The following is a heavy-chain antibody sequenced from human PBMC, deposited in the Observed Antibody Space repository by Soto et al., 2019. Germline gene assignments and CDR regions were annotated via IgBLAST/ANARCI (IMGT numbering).Heavy chain of an antibody. D-gene: IGHD2-2*01. Sequence: SETLSLTCTVSGGSISSGGYYWSWIRQHPGKGLEWIGYIYYSGSTYYNPSLKSRVTISVDTSKNQFSLKLSSVTAADTAVYYCARVSASTYCSSTSCPPHYYFYYMDVSGKGTTVTVSS. J-gene: IGHJ6*03. CDR2: IYYSGST. CDR3: ARVSASTYCSSTSCPPHYYFYYMDV. V-gene: IGHV4-31*03. CDR1: GGSISSGGYY.